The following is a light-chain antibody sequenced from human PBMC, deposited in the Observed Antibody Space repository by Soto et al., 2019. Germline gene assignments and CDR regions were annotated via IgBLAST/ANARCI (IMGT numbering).Light chain of an antibody. CDR2: LNSDGSH. V-gene: IGLV4-69*01. CDR1: SGHSTYA. Sequence: QSVLTQSPSASASLGASVKLTCTLSSGHSTYAIAWHQQQPEKGPRYLMTLNSDGSHSKGDGIPDRFSGSSSGAERHLTISSLQSEDEADYYCQTWGTGIEVFGTGTKLTVL. CDR3: QTWGTGIEV. J-gene: IGLJ1*01.